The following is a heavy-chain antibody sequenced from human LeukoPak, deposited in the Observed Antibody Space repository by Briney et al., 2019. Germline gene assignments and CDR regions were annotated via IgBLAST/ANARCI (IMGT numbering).Heavy chain of an antibody. CDR3: AKEGTGIHLDY. D-gene: IGHD1-1*01. Sequence: GRSLRLSCAASGFTFSSNAIHWVRQAPGKGLEWVAEISYDGGNTYYADSVKGRFTISRDNSKNTLYLQMNSLRAEDTAVYYCAKEGTGIHLDYWGQGTLVTVSS. CDR1: GFTFSSNA. CDR2: ISYDGGNT. V-gene: IGHV3-30-3*01. J-gene: IGHJ4*02.